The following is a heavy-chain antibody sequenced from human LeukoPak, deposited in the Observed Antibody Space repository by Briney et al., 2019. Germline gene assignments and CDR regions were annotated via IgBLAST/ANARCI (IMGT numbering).Heavy chain of an antibody. CDR2: ISTSSSTI. D-gene: IGHD1-26*01. CDR3: ARESPRIVVPTTFDY. CDR1: GFTLRTYT. V-gene: IGHV3-48*01. J-gene: IGHJ4*02. Sequence: GGSLRLSCAASGFTLRTYTMNWVRQAPGKGLEWVSYISTSSSTIYYADSVKGRFTISRDNAKNSLYLQMNSLRAEDAAVYYCARESPRIVVPTTFDYWGQGTLVTVSS.